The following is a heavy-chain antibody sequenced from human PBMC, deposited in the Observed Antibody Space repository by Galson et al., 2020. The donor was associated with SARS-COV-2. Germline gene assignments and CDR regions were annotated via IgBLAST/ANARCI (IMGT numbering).Heavy chain of an antibody. J-gene: IGHJ4*02. CDR2: ISYDGTTG. V-gene: IGHV3-30*04. CDR1: GFTFSSSA. D-gene: IGHD3-22*01. CDR3: ARETDDHTSGWYDY. Sequence: QLGESLKISCAASGFTFSSSAMHWVRQAPGKGLEWVAIISYDGTTGYNSDSVKGRFTISRDISKNTLYLQMSRLRPEDTGVYYCARETDDHTSGWYDYWGQGTLVPVSP.